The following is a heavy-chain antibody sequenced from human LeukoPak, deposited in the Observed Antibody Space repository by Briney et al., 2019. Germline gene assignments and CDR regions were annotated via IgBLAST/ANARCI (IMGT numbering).Heavy chain of an antibody. CDR3: ARDRSFGYGSHFDY. Sequence: SQTLSLTCAISGDSFSSNSAAWNWLRQSPSSGLEWLGRTFYRSKWHNDYAVSVKGRTTINPDTSKNHFYLQLNSVTPEDTAVYYCARDRSFGYGSHFDYWGQGTLVTVSS. D-gene: IGHD5-18*01. V-gene: IGHV6-1*01. J-gene: IGHJ4*02. CDR1: GDSFSSNSAA. CDR2: TFYRSKWHN.